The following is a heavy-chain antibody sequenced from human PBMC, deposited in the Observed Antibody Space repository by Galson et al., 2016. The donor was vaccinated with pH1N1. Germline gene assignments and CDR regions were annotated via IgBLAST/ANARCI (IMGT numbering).Heavy chain of an antibody. CDR2: IYPGDSDT. V-gene: IGHV5-51*01. CDR1: GSCSTTYW. J-gene: IGHJ3*01. Sequence: QSGAEVKKPGESLKISCRRSGSCSTTYWIGWVRQLPGKGLEWMGLIYPGDSDTKYHPSLQGHVSFSVDKSINPAYLQWSSLQPSDTGIYYCTRRLSLTISGMGPYDAFDVWGEGTVVSVSS. D-gene: IGHD3-3*01. CDR3: TRRLSLTISGMGPYDAFDV.